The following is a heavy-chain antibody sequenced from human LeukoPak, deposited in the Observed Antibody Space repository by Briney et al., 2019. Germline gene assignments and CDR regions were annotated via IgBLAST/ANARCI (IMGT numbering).Heavy chain of an antibody. CDR2: IYYSGST. J-gene: IGHJ6*02. V-gene: IGHV4-59*01. D-gene: IGHD2-2*01. Sequence: MSSETLSLTCTVSGGSISSYYWSWIRQPPGKGLEWIGYIYYSGSTNYNPSLKSRVTISVDTSKNQFSLKLSSVTAADTAVYYCARNAGTKDYYYGMDVWGQGTTVIVSS. CDR1: GGSISSYY. CDR3: ARNAGTKDYYYGMDV.